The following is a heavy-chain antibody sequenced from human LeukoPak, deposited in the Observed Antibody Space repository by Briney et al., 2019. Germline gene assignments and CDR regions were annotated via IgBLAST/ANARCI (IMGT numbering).Heavy chain of an antibody. D-gene: IGHD6-13*01. Sequence: PGRSLRLSCAASGFTFSTSGMHWVRQAPGKGLEWVGFLQYDGTEKYYADSVKGRFTISRDNSKNTLYLQMDSLRAEDTAVYYCARESSSIAIGTLDFWGQGTLVTVSS. V-gene: IGHV3-33*05. J-gene: IGHJ4*02. CDR2: LQYDGTEK. CDR3: ARESSSIAIGTLDF. CDR1: GFTFSTSG.